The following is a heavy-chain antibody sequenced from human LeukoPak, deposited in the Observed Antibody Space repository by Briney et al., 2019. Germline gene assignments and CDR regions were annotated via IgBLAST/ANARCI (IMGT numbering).Heavy chain of an antibody. Sequence: SVKVSCKASGGTFSSYAISWVRQAPGQGLEWMGGIIPIFGTANYAQKFQVRVTITTDESTSTAYMELSSLRSEDTAVYYCARDYFGYDSSGSGFDYWGQGTLVTVSS. J-gene: IGHJ4*02. V-gene: IGHV1-69*05. CDR1: GGTFSSYA. CDR3: ARDYFGYDSSGSGFDY. D-gene: IGHD3-22*01. CDR2: IIPIFGTA.